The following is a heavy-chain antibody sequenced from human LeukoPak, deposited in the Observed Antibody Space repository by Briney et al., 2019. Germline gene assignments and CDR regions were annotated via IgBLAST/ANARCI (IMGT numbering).Heavy chain of an antibody. CDR2: INSDGSST. V-gene: IGHV3-74*01. J-gene: IGHJ4*02. D-gene: IGHD3-16*01. Sequence: LGGSLRLSCAASGFTFSSYWMNWVRQAPGKGLVWVSRINSDGSSTSYADSVKGRFTISRDNAKNSLYLQMNSLRAEDTAVYYCARGRGSYPNYFDFWGQGTLVTVSS. CDR1: GFTFSSYW. CDR3: ARGRGSYPNYFDF.